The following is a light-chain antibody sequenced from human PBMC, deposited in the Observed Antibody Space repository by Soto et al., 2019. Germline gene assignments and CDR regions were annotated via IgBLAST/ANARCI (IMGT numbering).Light chain of an antibody. V-gene: IGKV3-15*01. CDR2: DAS. Sequence: EILMTQSPATLSVSPGETATLSCRASQSVSTKLAWYQQKPGQAPRLLINDASTRATGVPARFSGWGSGTEFTLTISSLQSEDFAVYYCQQYNKWPWTFGQGTKVEGK. J-gene: IGKJ1*01. CDR1: QSVSTK. CDR3: QQYNKWPWT.